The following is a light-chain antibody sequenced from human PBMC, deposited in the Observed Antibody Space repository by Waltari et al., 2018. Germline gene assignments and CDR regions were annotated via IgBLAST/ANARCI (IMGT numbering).Light chain of an antibody. V-gene: IGLV4-69*01. J-gene: IGLJ2*01. CDR2: LTSDGSH. CDR1: SGRTSYV. Sequence: QPVLTQSPSASASLGASVNLTCTLSSGRTSYVIAWHQQQPDKAPRFLMKLTSDGSHIKGDGIPDRFSGSSSGAERYLTISSLQSEDEADYYCQTCGNDIHIVFGGGTKLTVL. CDR3: QTCGNDIHIV.